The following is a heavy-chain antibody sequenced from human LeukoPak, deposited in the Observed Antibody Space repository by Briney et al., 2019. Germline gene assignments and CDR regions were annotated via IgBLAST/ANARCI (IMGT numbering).Heavy chain of an antibody. D-gene: IGHD6-13*01. V-gene: IGHV6-1*01. CDR1: GDSVSSNSAA. CDR2: TYYRSKWYN. J-gene: IGHJ4*02. Sequence: SQTLSLTCAISGDSVSSNSAAWHWIRQSPSRGLEWLGRTYYRSKWYNDYAVSVKSRITINPDTSKNQFSLQLNSVTPEDTAVYYCARSIAAARYYFDYWGQGTLVTVSS. CDR3: ARSIAAARYYFDY.